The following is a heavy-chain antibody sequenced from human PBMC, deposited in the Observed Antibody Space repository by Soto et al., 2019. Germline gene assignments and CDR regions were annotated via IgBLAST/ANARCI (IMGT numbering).Heavy chain of an antibody. CDR3: ARDYRSYYGMDV. J-gene: IGHJ6*02. CDR2: IWYDGSNK. D-gene: IGHD1-26*01. CDR1: GFTFSSYG. V-gene: IGHV3-33*01. Sequence: PGGSLRLSCAASGFTFSSYGMHWVRQAPGKGLEWVAVIWYDGSNKYYADSVKGRFTISRDNSKNTLYLQMNSLRAEDTAVYYWARDYRSYYGMDVWGQGTTVTVSS.